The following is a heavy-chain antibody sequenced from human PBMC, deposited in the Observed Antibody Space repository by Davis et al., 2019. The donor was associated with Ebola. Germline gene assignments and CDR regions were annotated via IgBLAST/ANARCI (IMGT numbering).Heavy chain of an antibody. J-gene: IGHJ4*02. CDR1: GYTFTGYY. Sequence: ASVKVSCKASGYTFTGYYMHWVRQAPGQGLEWMGWINTNTGNPTYAQGFTGRFVFSLDTSVSTAYLQISSLKAEDTAVYYCAREEMITFGGVIVMTQYFDYWGQGTLVTVSS. CDR3: AREEMITFGGVIVMTQYFDY. V-gene: IGHV7-4-1*02. CDR2: INTNTGNP. D-gene: IGHD3-16*02.